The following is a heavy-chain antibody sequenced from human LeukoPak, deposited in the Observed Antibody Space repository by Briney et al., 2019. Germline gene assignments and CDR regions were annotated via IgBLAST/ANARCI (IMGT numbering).Heavy chain of an antibody. Sequence: PGGSLRLSCAASGFTFSSYAMSWVRQAPGKGLEWVSAISGSGGSTYYADSVKGRFTISRDNSKNTLYLQMNSLRAEDTAVYYCAKPPPGATVTTSYYMDVWGKGTTVTVSS. V-gene: IGHV3-23*01. J-gene: IGHJ6*03. CDR3: AKPPPGATVTTSYYMDV. CDR2: ISGSGGST. D-gene: IGHD4-17*01. CDR1: GFTFSSYA.